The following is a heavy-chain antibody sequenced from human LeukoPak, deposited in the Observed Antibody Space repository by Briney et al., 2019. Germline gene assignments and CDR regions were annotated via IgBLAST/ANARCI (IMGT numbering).Heavy chain of an antibody. CDR1: GFIFSNYA. J-gene: IGHJ4*02. Sequence: SGGSLRLSCTACGFIFSNYAMQGVREAPGMALEGVAFIRYDGGNTYYADSVKGRFTISRDNSKNTMYLQMNSLNAEDTAVYYCARGARIAVAASDYWGQGTLVTVYS. CDR2: IRYDGGNT. D-gene: IGHD6-19*01. CDR3: ARGARIAVAASDY. V-gene: IGHV3-30*02.